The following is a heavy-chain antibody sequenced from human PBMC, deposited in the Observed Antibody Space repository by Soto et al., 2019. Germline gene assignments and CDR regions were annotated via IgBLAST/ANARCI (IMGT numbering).Heavy chain of an antibody. Sequence: PGGSLRLSCAASGFTFSSYSMNWVRQAPGKGLEWVSYISSSSSTIYYADSVKGRFTISRDNAKNSLYLQMNSLRAEDTAVYYCARAVYCSSTSCYHDYWGQGTLVTVSS. D-gene: IGHD2-2*01. J-gene: IGHJ4*02. CDR3: ARAVYCSSTSCYHDY. CDR1: GFTFSSYS. CDR2: ISSSSSTI. V-gene: IGHV3-48*01.